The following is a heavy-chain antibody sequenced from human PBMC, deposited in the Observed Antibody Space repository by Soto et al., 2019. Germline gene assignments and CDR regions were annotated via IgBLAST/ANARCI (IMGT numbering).Heavy chain of an antibody. J-gene: IGHJ4*02. CDR2: SRDKGNSYST. V-gene: IGHV3-72*01. D-gene: IGHD1-26*01. CDR1: GFTFSDYY. CDR3: IRSIVGTTSSDY. Sequence: EVQLVESGGGLIQPGASLRLSCAGSGFTFSDYYIDWVRQAPGKGLEWVGRSRDKGNSYSTDYAASVKGRFTVSRDASKNSLYLQMNSLKTEDTALYYCIRSIVGTTSSDYWGQGTLVTVSS.